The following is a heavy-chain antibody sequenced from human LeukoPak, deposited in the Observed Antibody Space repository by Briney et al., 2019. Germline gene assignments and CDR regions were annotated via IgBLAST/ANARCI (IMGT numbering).Heavy chain of an antibody. CDR3: ARDLFLELLPHSTRKYGMDV. J-gene: IGHJ6*02. CDR1: GFTFNIYS. D-gene: IGHD3-3*01. Sequence: GGSLRLSCAASGFTFNIYSMNWVRQAPGKGLEWVSYISDSSSTIYYADSVKGRFTISRDNAKNSPYLQMNSLRDEDTAVYYCARDLFLELLPHSTRKYGMDVWGQGTTVTVSS. CDR2: ISDSSSTI. V-gene: IGHV3-48*02.